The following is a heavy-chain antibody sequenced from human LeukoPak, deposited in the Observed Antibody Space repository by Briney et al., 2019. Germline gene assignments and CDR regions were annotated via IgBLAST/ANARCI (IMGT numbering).Heavy chain of an antibody. V-gene: IGHV3-74*01. CDR1: GFSFSNYW. D-gene: IGHD2-15*01. J-gene: IGHJ4*02. CDR2: INSDGTNI. CDR3: ARDIPLHSWGVVVVAARFDY. Sequence: PGGSLRLSCAASGFSFSNYWMHWVRQAPGKGLVWVSRINSDGTNIRYADSVKGRFTISRDNGKNSLYLQMNSLRAEDTAVYYCARDIPLHSWGVVVVAARFDYWGQGTLVTVSS.